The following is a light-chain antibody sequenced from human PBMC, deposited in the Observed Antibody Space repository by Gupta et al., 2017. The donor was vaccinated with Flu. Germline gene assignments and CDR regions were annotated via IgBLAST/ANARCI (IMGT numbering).Light chain of an antibody. CDR3: QSFDLSLSGV. CDR2: DTN. Sequence: QSVLTQPPSVSVSPGQRVTISCTGSSSNIGAGYPLHWYQQLPGAAPKLLIFDTNNRPSGIPDRFAGSKSGTSASLAITGLQAEDDADYYCQSFDLSLSGVFGGGTKLTVL. V-gene: IGLV1-40*01. CDR1: SSNIGAGYP. J-gene: IGLJ3*02.